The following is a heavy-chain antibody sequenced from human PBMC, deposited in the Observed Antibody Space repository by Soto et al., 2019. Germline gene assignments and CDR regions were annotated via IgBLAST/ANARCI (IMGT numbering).Heavy chain of an antibody. V-gene: IGHV4-39*01. J-gene: IGHJ4*02. CDR3: ASYYYDSSGYYYVPGVY. Sequence: SETLSLTCTVSGGSISSISYYWGWIRQPPGKGLEWIGSIYYSGSTYYNPSLKSRVTISVDTSKNQFSLKLSSVTAADTAVYYCASYYYDSSGYYYVPGVYWGQGTLVTVS. CDR1: GGSISSISYY. CDR2: IYYSGST. D-gene: IGHD3-22*01.